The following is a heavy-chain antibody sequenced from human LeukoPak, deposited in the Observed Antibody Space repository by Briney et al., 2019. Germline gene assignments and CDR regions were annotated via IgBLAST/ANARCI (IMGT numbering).Heavy chain of an antibody. CDR3: AKDSQYSYGPDY. Sequence: EGSLRLSCAASGFTFGSYAMSWVRQAPGKGLEWVSAISGSGGSTYYADSVKGRFTISRDNSKNTLYLQMNSLRAEDTAVYYCAKDSQYSYGPDYWGQGTLVTVSS. D-gene: IGHD5-18*01. CDR1: GFTFGSYA. J-gene: IGHJ4*02. V-gene: IGHV3-23*01. CDR2: ISGSGGST.